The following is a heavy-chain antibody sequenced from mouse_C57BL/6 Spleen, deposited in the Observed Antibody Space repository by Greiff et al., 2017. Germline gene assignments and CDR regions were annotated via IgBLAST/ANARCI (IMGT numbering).Heavy chain of an antibody. J-gene: IGHJ2*01. CDR2: IYPGDGDT. CDR1: GYAFSSYW. Sequence: QVQLKQSGAELVKPGASVKISCKASGYAFSSYWMNWVKQRPGKGLEWIGQIYPGDGDTNYNGKFKGKATLTADKSSSTAYMQLSSLTSEDSVVYFCAREGVYDGYYGYWGQGTTLTVSS. CDR3: AREGVYDGYYGY. D-gene: IGHD2-3*01. V-gene: IGHV1-80*01.